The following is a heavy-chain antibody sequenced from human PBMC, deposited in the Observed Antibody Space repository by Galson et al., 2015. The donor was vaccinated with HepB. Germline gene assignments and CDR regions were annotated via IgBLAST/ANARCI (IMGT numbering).Heavy chain of an antibody. CDR2: INPNSGGP. D-gene: IGHD3-3*01. CDR1: GYTFTGYY. V-gene: IGHV1-2*02. Sequence: SVKVSCKASGYTFTGYYMHWVRQAPGQGLEWMGWINPNSGGPNYAQKFQGRVTMTRDTSISTAYMELSRLRSDDTAVYYCARELRFLEWLLDFDYWGQGTLVTVSS. CDR3: ARELRFLEWLLDFDY. J-gene: IGHJ4*02.